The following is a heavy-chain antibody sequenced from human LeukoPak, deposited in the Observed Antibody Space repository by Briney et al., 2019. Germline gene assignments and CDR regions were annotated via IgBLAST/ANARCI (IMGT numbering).Heavy chain of an antibody. CDR2: ISHDGSNK. J-gene: IGHJ6*03. D-gene: IGHD5-18*01. V-gene: IGHV3-30*04. CDR1: GFTFSSYA. CDR3: AREGYSYGFYYYYYYMDV. Sequence: GGSLRLSCAASGFTFSSYAMHWVRQAPGKGLEWVAGISHDGSNKYYADSVKGRFTISRDNSKNTLYLQMNSLRAEDTAVYYCAREGYSYGFYYYYYYMDVWGKGTTVTVSS.